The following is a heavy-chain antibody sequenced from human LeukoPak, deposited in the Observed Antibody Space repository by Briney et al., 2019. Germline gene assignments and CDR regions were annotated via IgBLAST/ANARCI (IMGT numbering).Heavy chain of an antibody. CDR2: IYYSGST. D-gene: IGHD2/OR15-2a*01. Sequence: KSSETLSLTCTVSGGSISSYYWSWIRQPPGKGLEWIGYIYYSGSTNYNPSLKSRVTISVDTSKNQFSLKLSSVTAADTAVYYCAREGGTTGFDYWGQGTLVTVSS. V-gene: IGHV4-59*01. CDR1: GGSISSYY. CDR3: AREGGTTGFDY. J-gene: IGHJ4*02.